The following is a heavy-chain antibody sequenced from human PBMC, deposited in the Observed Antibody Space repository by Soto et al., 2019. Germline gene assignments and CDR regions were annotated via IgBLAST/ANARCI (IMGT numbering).Heavy chain of an antibody. CDR2: ISYDGSNK. CDR1: GFTFSSYG. D-gene: IGHD6-19*01. V-gene: IGHV3-30*18. CDR3: AKVTGQWLGLDGMDV. J-gene: IGHJ6*02. Sequence: QVQLVESGGGVVQPGRSLRLSCAASGFTFSSYGMHWVRQAPGKGLEWVAVISYDGSNKYYADSVKGRFTISRDNSKNTLYLQMNSLRAEDTAVYYCAKVTGQWLGLDGMDVWGQGTTVTVSS.